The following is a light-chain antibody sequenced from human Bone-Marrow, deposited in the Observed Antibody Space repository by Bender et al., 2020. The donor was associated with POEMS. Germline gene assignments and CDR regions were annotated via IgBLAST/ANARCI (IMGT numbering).Light chain of an antibody. CDR2: EVS. J-gene: IGLJ2*01. V-gene: IGLV2-8*01. Sequence: QSALTQPPSASGSPGQSVTISCTGTSSDVGGYNFVAWYQQYPGKAPKVMIYEVSKRPSGVPDRFSGSKSGNTASLTVSGLQAEDEADYYCSSYAGRAVVFGGGTKLTVL. CDR3: SSYAGRAVV. CDR1: SSDVGGYNF.